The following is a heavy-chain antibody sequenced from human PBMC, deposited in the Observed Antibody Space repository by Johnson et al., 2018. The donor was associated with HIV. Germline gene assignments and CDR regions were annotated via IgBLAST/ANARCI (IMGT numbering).Heavy chain of an antibody. CDR2: ISYDGHNK. J-gene: IGHJ3*02. V-gene: IGHV3-30-3*01. CDR3: AKDLRQVVVNDVFDI. CDR1: GFTFSSYA. D-gene: IGHD3-22*01. Sequence: QVQLVESGGGVVQPGRSLRLSCAASGFTFSSYAMHWVRQAPGNGLEWVAVISYDGHNKYYADSVKGRFTISRDNSKNTLYLQMNSLRAEDTAVYYCAKDLRQVVVNDVFDIWGQGTVVTVSP.